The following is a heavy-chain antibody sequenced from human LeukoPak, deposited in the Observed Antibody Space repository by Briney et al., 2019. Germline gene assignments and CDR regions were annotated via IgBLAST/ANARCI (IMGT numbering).Heavy chain of an antibody. CDR2: IKSKTDGGTT. CDR1: GFTFSSYA. CDR3: TTSTPTRYCSSTSCTSYYYYYMDV. Sequence: GGSLRLSCAASGFTFSSYAMSWVRQAPGKGLEWVGRIKSKTDGGTTDYAAPVKGRFTISRDDSKNTLYLQMNSLKTEDTAVYYCTTSTPTRYCSSTSCTSYYYYYMDVWGKGTTVTVSS. D-gene: IGHD2-2*01. J-gene: IGHJ6*03. V-gene: IGHV3-15*01.